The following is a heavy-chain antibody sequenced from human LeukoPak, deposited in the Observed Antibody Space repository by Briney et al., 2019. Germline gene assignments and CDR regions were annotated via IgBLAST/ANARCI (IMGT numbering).Heavy chain of an antibody. V-gene: IGHV3-30*19. CDR3: ARALISYNSGWYGAY. Sequence: GGSLRLSCAASGFSFSIYAMHWVRQAPGKGLEWVTLISYDGSNKYYADSVKGRFTISRDNSKNTLYLQMNSLRAEDTAVYYCARALISYNSGWYGAYWGQGTLVTVSS. D-gene: IGHD6-19*01. J-gene: IGHJ4*02. CDR2: ISYDGSNK. CDR1: GFSFSIYA.